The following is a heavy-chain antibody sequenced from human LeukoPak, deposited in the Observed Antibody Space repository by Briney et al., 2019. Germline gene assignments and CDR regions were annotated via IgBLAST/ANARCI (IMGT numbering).Heavy chain of an antibody. V-gene: IGHV3-21*01. CDR1: GFTFSSYS. Sequence: PGGSLRLSCAASGFTFSSYSMNWVRQAPGKGLEWVSSISRGGDYTYSEDSVKGRFTISRDNAKDSLHLQLNSLRAEDTAVYYCARDLTAVAGTGFDYWGQGTLVTVSS. CDR3: ARDLTAVAGTGFDY. J-gene: IGHJ4*02. CDR2: ISRGGDYT. D-gene: IGHD6-19*01.